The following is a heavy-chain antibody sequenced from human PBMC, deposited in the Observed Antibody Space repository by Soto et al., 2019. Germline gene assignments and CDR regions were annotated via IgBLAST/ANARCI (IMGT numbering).Heavy chain of an antibody. CDR3: AKPYSYGSGSYYLTFDC. Sequence: GGSLRLSCAASGFTFSSYVMSWVRQAPGKGLEWVSTITGSSTSTYYADSVKGRFTISRDNSKNTLYLQMNNLRAEDAAVYYCAKPYSYGSGSYYLTFDCWGQGALVTVSS. J-gene: IGHJ4*02. CDR1: GFTFSSYV. CDR2: ITGSSTST. D-gene: IGHD3-10*01. V-gene: IGHV3-23*01.